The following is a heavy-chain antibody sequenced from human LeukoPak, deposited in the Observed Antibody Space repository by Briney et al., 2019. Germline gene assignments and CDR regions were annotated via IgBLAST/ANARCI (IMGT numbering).Heavy chain of an antibody. CDR1: GGSISSYY. J-gene: IGHJ5*02. CDR3: ARARSTEGFDP. Sequence: SETLSLTCTVSGGSISSYYWSWIRQPAGKGLEWIGRMYISGSNKYNPSLKSRVTISVDTSKNQFSLNLSSVTAADTAVYYCARARSTEGFDPWGQGTLVTVSS. CDR2: MYISGSN. V-gene: IGHV4-4*07.